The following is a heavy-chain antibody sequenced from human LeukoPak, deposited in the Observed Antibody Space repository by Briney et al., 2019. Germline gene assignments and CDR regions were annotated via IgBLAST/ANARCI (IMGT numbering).Heavy chain of an antibody. Sequence: GGSLRLSCAASGFTFSSAAMSWVRQAPGEGLEWVSAIIGSVGGTYYAESVKGGVTISKDNSKQTLQMQMISVGAEDTAVYYCAKKGFGELVIDYWGQGTLVTVSS. V-gene: IGHV3-23*01. D-gene: IGHD3-10*01. CDR2: IIGSVGGT. CDR3: AKKGFGELVIDY. CDR1: GFTFSSAA. J-gene: IGHJ4*02.